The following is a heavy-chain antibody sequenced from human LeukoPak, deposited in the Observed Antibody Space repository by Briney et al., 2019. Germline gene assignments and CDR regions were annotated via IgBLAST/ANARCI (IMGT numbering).Heavy chain of an antibody. CDR2: INPNSGGT. D-gene: IGHD3-3*01. CDR1: GYTFTCYY. Sequence: ASVKVSFKASGYTFTCYYMHWVRQAPGQGLEGMGWINPNSGGTNYAQKFQGRVTMTRDTSISTAYMELSRLRSDDTAVYYCARDKRWGSGVGYWGQGTLVTVSS. CDR3: ARDKRWGSGVGY. V-gene: IGHV1-2*02. J-gene: IGHJ4*02.